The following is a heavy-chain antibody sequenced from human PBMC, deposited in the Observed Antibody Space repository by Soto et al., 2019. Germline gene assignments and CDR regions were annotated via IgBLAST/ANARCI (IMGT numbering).Heavy chain of an antibody. V-gene: IGHV1-8*02. D-gene: IGHD5-12*01. CDR1: GYTFTISG. CDR3: AAKWPRLANYYYYGMDV. CDR2: ISANSGNT. J-gene: IGHJ6*02. Sequence: GASAKLSCTSSGYTFTISGITWARQAPGQGLEWMGWISANSGNTSYAQKFQGRVTMTRNTSISTAYMELSSLRSEDTAVYYCAAKWPRLANYYYYGMDVWGQGTTVTVSS.